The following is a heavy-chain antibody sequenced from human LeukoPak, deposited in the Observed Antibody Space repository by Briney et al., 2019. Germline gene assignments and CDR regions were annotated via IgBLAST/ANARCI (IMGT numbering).Heavy chain of an antibody. D-gene: IGHD1-26*01. Sequence: TAGGSLRLSCAASGFTFSSYSMNWVRQAPGKGLEWVSSISSSSSSIYCADSVKGRFTISRDNAKNSLYLQMNSLRAEDTAVYYCAREVPQYSGSYNYWGQGALVTVSS. CDR1: GFTFSSYS. J-gene: IGHJ4*02. V-gene: IGHV3-21*01. CDR2: ISSSSSSI. CDR3: AREVPQYSGSYNY.